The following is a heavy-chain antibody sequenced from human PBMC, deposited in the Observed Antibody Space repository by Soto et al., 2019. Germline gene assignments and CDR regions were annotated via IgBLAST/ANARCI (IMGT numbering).Heavy chain of an antibody. CDR2: IYSGGNA. J-gene: IGHJ4*02. CDR1: GFTVSLSY. Sequence: GGSLRLSCAASGFTVSLSYMSWVRQVPGKGLEWVSIIYSGGNAYYAAAVKGRFTISRDDSKNTLYLQMSSLRSEDTAVYYCARGITLPTPLDYWGQGTLVTVSS. D-gene: IGHD1-20*01. V-gene: IGHV3-66*01. CDR3: ARGITLPTPLDY.